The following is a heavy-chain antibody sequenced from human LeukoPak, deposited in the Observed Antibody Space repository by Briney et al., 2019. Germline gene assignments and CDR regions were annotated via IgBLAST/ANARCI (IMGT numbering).Heavy chain of an antibody. CDR1: GGSISSGSYY. CDR2: IYTSGST. Sequence: SETLSLTCTVSGGSISSGSYYWSWIRQPAGKGLEWIGRIYTSGSTNYNPSLKSRVTISVDTSKNQFSLKLSPVTAADTAVYYCAREGYSWFDPWGQGTLVTVSS. J-gene: IGHJ5*02. CDR3: AREGYSWFDP. V-gene: IGHV4-61*02.